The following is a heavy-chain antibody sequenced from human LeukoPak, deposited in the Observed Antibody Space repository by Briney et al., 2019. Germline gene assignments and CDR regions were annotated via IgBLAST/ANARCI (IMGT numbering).Heavy chain of an antibody. V-gene: IGHV4-59*01. CDR3: ARQYSSGWYFDY. J-gene: IGHJ4*02. D-gene: IGHD6-19*01. Sequence: SETLSLTCAVSGGSISSYYWSWIRQPPGKGLEWIGYIYYSGSTNYNPSLKSRVTISVDTSKNQFSLKLSSVTAADTAVYYCARQYSSGWYFDYWGQGTLVTVSS. CDR1: GGSISSYY. CDR2: IYYSGST.